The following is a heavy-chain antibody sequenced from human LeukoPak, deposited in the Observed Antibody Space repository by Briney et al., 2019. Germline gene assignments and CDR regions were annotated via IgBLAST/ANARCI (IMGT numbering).Heavy chain of an antibody. D-gene: IGHD5-12*01. V-gene: IGHV3-11*04. CDR3: ATESGWLFDY. CDR1: GFSFDDYG. J-gene: IGHJ4*02. Sequence: GGSLRLSCAASGFSFDDYGMSWIRQAPGKGMEWVAYISPNGQNIHYANSVKGRSTISRDNAKNSLFLQVSSLRAEDTAVYYCATESGWLFDYWGQGTLVTVSS. CDR2: ISPNGQNI.